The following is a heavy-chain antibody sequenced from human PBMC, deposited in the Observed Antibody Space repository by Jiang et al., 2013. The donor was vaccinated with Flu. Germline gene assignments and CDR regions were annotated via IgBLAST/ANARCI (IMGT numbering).Heavy chain of an antibody. CDR2: IYHGST. CDR1: GVSISSYY. V-gene: IGHV4-59*01. J-gene: IGHJ3*02. Sequence: LLKPSETLSLTCSVSGVSISSYYWSWIRQPPGKGLEWIGYIYHGSTNYNPSLKGRVTMSVDTSKNQFSLNLSSVTAADTAVYYCARDDAFDIWGQGTMVTVSS. CDR3: ARDDAFDI.